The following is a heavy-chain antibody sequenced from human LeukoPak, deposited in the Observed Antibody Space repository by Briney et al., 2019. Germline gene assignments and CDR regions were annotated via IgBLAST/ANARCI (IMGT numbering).Heavy chain of an antibody. J-gene: IGHJ6*03. CDR2: IYYSGST. Sequence: SETLSLTCTVSGGSISSGDYYWSWIRQPPGKGLEWIGYIYYSGSTYYNPSLKSRVTISVDTSKNQFSLKLSSVTAADTAVYYCARQRGRRTGLAYMDVWGKGTTVTVSS. D-gene: IGHD6-25*01. CDR3: ARQRGRRTGLAYMDV. V-gene: IGHV4-30-4*01. CDR1: GGSISSGDYY.